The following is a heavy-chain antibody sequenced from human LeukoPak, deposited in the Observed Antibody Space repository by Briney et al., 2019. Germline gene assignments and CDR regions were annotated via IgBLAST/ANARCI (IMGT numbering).Heavy chain of an antibody. V-gene: IGHV1-2*02. CDR1: GYTFTGYY. CDR2: INPNSGGT. CDR3: ATGSYGLDY. J-gene: IGHJ4*02. Sequence: ASVKVSCKASGYTFTGYYMHWVRQAPGQGLEWMGWINPNSGGTNYAQKFQGRVTMTEDTSTDTAYMELSSLRSEDTAVYYCATGSYGLDYWGQGTLVTVSS. D-gene: IGHD1-26*01.